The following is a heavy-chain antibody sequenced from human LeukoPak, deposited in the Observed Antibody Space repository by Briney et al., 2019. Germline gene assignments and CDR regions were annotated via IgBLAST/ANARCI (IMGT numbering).Heavy chain of an antibody. V-gene: IGHV4-39*01. CDR1: GGSIRSNRDY. Sequence: SETLSLTCTVSGGSIRSNRDYWGWFRQSPGKGLEWIGSRHHAGNTYYNPSLKSRVTIFADTSKNQISLHLTSVTAADTAVYYCARFYDYVWGTSPPYFDYWGQGILVTVSS. CDR2: RHHAGNT. D-gene: IGHD3-16*01. CDR3: ARFYDYVWGTSPPYFDY. J-gene: IGHJ4*02.